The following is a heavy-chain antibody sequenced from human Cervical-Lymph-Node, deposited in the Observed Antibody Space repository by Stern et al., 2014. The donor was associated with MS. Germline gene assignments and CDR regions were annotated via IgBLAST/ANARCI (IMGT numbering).Heavy chain of an antibody. CDR1: GGTFSTFS. V-gene: IGHV1-69*06. CDR2: IIPISDTQ. Sequence: QVQLVESGAEVKKPWSSVKVSCKASGGTFSTFSINWVRPVPGQSLEWMGGIIPISDTQNFAQKFQGRVTITADSSTSTVYMALNSLRFDDTAVYYCVLPSTVTTAAFDVWGRGTMVTVSS. J-gene: IGHJ3*01. D-gene: IGHD4-11*01. CDR3: VLPSTVTTAAFDV.